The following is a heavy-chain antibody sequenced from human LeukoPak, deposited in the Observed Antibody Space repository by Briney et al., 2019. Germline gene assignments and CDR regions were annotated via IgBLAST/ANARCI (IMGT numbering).Heavy chain of an antibody. CDR3: AKEYYDFWSGYPMGMGGQDY. Sequence: QSGGSLRLSCAASGFTFSSYAMHWVRQAPGKGLEWVAVISYDGSNKYYADSVKGRFTISRDNSKNTLYLRMNSLRAEDTAVYYCAKEYYDFWSGYPMGMGGQDYWGQGALVTISS. J-gene: IGHJ4*02. D-gene: IGHD3-3*01. CDR2: ISYDGSNK. V-gene: IGHV3-30-3*01. CDR1: GFTFSSYA.